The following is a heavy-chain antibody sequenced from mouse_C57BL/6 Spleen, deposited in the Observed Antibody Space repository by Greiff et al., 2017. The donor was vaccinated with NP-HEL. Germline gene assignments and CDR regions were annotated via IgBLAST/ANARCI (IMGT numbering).Heavy chain of an antibody. D-gene: IGHD1-1*01. V-gene: IGHV5-15*01. CDR1: GFTFSDYG. J-gene: IGHJ4*01. CDR2: ISNLAYSI. CDR3: ARHYGSSYDYAMDY. Sequence: EVKVVESGGGLVQPGGSLKLSCAASGFTFSDYGMAWVRQAPRKGPEWVAFISNLAYSIYYADTVTGRFTISRENAKNTLYLEMSSLRSEDTAMYYCARHYGSSYDYAMDYWGQGTSVTVSS.